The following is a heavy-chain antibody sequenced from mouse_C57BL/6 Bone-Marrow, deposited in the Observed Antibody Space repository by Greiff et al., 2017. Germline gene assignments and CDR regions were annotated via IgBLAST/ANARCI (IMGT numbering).Heavy chain of an antibody. D-gene: IGHD2-3*01. CDR3: ARQGWLLLDY. V-gene: IGHV5-12*01. CDR1: GFTFSDYY. Sequence: EVMLVESGGGLVQPGGSLKLSCAASGFTFSDYYMYWVRQTPEKRLEWVAYISNGGGSTYYPDTVKGRFTISRDNATNTLYLQMSRLKSEDTAMYYCARQGWLLLDYWGQGTTLTVSS. CDR2: ISNGGGST. J-gene: IGHJ2*01.